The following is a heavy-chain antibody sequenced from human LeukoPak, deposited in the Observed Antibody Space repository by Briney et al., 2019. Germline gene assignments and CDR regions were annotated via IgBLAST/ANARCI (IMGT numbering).Heavy chain of an antibody. CDR3: ARGPRWLTSYYFDY. J-gene: IGHJ4*02. CDR2: INHSGST. CDR1: GGSFSGYY. Sequence: PSETLSLTCAVYGGSFSGYYWSWIRQPPGKGLEWIGDINHSGSTNYNPSLKSRVTISVDTSKNQFSLKLSSVTAADTAVYYCARGPRWLTSYYFDYWGQGTLVTVSS. D-gene: IGHD6-19*01. V-gene: IGHV4-34*01.